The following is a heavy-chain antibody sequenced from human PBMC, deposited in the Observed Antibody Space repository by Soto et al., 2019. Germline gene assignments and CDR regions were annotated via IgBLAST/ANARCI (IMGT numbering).Heavy chain of an antibody. V-gene: IGHV1-69*13. CDR2: IIPIFGTA. CDR1: GGTFSSYA. D-gene: IGHD2-21*01. J-gene: IGHJ1*01. CDR3: ARVFCGGGDHRGRFAP. Sequence: ASVKVSCKASGGTFSSYAISWVRQAPGQGLEWMGGIIPIFGTANYAQKFQGRVTITADESTSTAYMELSSLRSEDTAVYYCARVFCGGGDHRGRFAPRAQGTSVPV.